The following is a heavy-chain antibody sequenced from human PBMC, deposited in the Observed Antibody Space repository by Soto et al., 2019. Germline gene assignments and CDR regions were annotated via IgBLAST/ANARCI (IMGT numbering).Heavy chain of an antibody. J-gene: IGHJ4*02. CDR2: IYYSGST. Sequence: SETLSLTCTVSGGSVSSGSYYWSWIRQPPGKGLEWIGYIYYSGSTNYNPSLKSRVTISVDTSKNQLSLKLSSVTAADTAVYYCASSQYYYDSSGYLGPVMCYWGQGTLVTVSS. V-gene: IGHV4-61*01. CDR3: ASSQYYYDSSGYLGPVMCY. D-gene: IGHD3-22*01. CDR1: GGSVSSGSYY.